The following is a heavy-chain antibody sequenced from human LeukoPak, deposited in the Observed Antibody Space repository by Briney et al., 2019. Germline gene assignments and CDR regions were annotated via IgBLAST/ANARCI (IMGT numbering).Heavy chain of an antibody. CDR2: IIPIFGTA. D-gene: IGHD3-10*01. CDR3: ARDQMVRTRELDY. Sequence: ASVKVSCKASGGTFSSYAISWVRQAPGQGLEWMGRIIPIFGTANYAQKFQGRVTITTDESTSTAYMGLSSLRSEDTAVYYCARDQMVRTRELDYWGQGTLVSVSS. CDR1: GGTFSSYA. V-gene: IGHV1-69*05. J-gene: IGHJ4*02.